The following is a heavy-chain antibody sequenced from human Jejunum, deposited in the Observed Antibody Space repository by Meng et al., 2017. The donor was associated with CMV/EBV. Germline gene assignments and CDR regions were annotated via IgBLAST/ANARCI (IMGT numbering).Heavy chain of an antibody. Sequence: FSSFGMSWVRQAPGKGLEWVSGISGSGGATYHADSVKGRFTISRDTSKNTLYLQMNSLRAEDTAVYYCAKVPGRDLLRTPYYFDDWGQGQLVTVSS. CDR2: ISGSGGAT. V-gene: IGHV3-23*01. D-gene: IGHD1-26*01. J-gene: IGHJ4*02. CDR1: FSSFG. CDR3: AKVPGRDLLRTPYYFDD.